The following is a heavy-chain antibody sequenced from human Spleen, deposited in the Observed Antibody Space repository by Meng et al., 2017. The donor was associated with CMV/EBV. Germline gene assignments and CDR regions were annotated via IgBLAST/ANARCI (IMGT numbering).Heavy chain of an antibody. CDR2: IYYSGNT. CDR3: ARDLPHSYIAATWGGAS. J-gene: IGHJ1*01. CDR1: GGSISSSSYY. Sequence: SETLSLTCTVSGGSISSSSYYWGWIRQPPGKGLEWIASIYYSGNTYYNPSLKSRVTISVDTSKNQFSLKLSSVTAADAAMFYCARDLPHSYIAATWGGASWGQGTLVTVSS. D-gene: IGHD6-13*01. V-gene: IGHV4-39*07.